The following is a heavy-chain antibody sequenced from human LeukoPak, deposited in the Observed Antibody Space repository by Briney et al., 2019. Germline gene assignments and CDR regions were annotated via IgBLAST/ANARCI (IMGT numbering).Heavy chain of an antibody. V-gene: IGHV1-69*06. CDR2: IIPMFGTA. CDR1: GGTFKTFA. Sequence: SMKVSCKASGGTFKTFAISWVRQGPGQGLEWMGSIIPMFGTADYAQKFQGRVTITADTSTSTVFMELTSLRSEDTAVYYCARGMQGELSFFPFDHWGQGALVTVSS. J-gene: IGHJ4*02. D-gene: IGHD3-16*02. CDR3: ARGMQGELSFFPFDH.